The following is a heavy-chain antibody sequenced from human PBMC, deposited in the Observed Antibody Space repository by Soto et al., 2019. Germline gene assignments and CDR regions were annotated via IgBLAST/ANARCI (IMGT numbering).Heavy chain of an antibody. CDR2: IKQDGSEK. CDR3: AREFATNPEVWIDP. J-gene: IGHJ5*02. CDR1: GFTFSSYW. D-gene: IGHD3-16*01. Sequence: GGSLRLSCAASGFTFSSYWMSWVRQAPGKGLEWVANIKQDGSEKYYVDSVKGRFTISRDNAKNSLYLQMNSLRAEDTAVYYCAREFATNPEVWIDPWGQGTLVTVSS. V-gene: IGHV3-7*01.